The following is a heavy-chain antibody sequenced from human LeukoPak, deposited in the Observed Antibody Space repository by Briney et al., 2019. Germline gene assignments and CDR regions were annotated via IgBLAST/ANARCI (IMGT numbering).Heavy chain of an antibody. V-gene: IGHV4-34*01. Sequence: PSETLSLTCAVYGVSFSGYYWTWIRQHPGKGLQWIGEINHSRSTNYIPSLKSRVTISVDTSKNQFSLKLSSVTAADTAVYYCAKVQRALWFGELLGGFTALGYWGQGTLVTVSS. CDR2: INHSRST. CDR3: AKVQRALWFGELLGGFTALGY. J-gene: IGHJ4*02. D-gene: IGHD3-10*01. CDR1: GVSFSGYY.